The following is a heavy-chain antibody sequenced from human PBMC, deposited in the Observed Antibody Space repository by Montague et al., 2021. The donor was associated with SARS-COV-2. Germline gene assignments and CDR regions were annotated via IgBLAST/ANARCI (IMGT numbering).Heavy chain of an antibody. V-gene: IGHV4-34*01. D-gene: IGHD6-19*01. CDR2: INHSGST. CDR1: GGSFSGYY. Sequence: SETLSLTCAVYGGSFSGYYWSWIRQPPGKGLEWIGEINHSGSTNYNPSLKSRVTISVDTSKNQFSLKLSSVTAADTAVYYCARGQVSPPRLNISVALGGYYYYGMDVWGQGTPVTVSS. J-gene: IGHJ6*02. CDR3: ARGQVSPPRLNISVALGGYYYYGMDV.